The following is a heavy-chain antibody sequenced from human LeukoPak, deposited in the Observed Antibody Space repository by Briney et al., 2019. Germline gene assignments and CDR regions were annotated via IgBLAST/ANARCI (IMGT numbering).Heavy chain of an antibody. Sequence: PGRSLRLSCAASGFTFSSYGMHWVRQAPGKGLERVAVISYDGSNKYYADSVKGRFTISRDNSKNTLYLQMNSLRAEDTAVYYCAKDSPGLWFGESLGSYYFDYWGQGTLVTVSS. J-gene: IGHJ4*02. CDR1: GFTFSSYG. D-gene: IGHD3-10*01. CDR2: ISYDGSNK. V-gene: IGHV3-30*18. CDR3: AKDSPGLWFGESLGSYYFDY.